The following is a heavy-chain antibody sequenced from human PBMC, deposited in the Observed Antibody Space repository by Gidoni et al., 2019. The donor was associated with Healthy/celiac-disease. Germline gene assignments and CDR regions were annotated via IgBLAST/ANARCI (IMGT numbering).Heavy chain of an antibody. CDR1: GFTFSSYW. Sequence: EVQLVESGGGLVQPGGSLRLSCAASGFTFSSYWMHWVRQAPGKGLVWVSRINSDGSSTSYADSVKGRFTISRDNAKNTLYLQMNSLRAEDTAVYYCARDGEMATIGDAFDIWGQGTMVTVSS. CDR2: INSDGSST. D-gene: IGHD5-12*01. J-gene: IGHJ3*02. CDR3: ARDGEMATIGDAFDI. V-gene: IGHV3-74*01.